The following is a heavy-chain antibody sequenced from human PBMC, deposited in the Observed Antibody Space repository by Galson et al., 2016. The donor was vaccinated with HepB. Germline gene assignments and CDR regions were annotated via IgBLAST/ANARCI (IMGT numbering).Heavy chain of an antibody. Sequence: LRLSCAVSGFTFEDYAMHWVRQVPGKGLEWISGISWNSDSINYAISVKGRFTISRDNAKNSLYLQMNSLRAEDTALYYCAKGRRYFDWLLGFDYWGQGILVTVSS. CDR2: ISWNSDSI. J-gene: IGHJ4*02. V-gene: IGHV3-9*01. D-gene: IGHD3-9*01. CDR1: GFTFEDYA. CDR3: AKGRRYFDWLLGFDY.